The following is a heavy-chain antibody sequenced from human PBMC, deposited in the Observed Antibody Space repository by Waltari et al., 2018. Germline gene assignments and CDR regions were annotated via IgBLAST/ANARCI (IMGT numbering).Heavy chain of an antibody. CDR3: ARRGSGWKTPQYYYAMDV. D-gene: IGHD6-25*01. V-gene: IGHV5-51*03. Sequence: EEQLVQSGAEVKKPGECLKISCKGSGFTVNSYWTAWVRQLPGQGLEWMGIIYTGDSDIRYSPSFEGQVSISVDKSINTAYLQWRSLKASDTGIYYCARRGSGWKTPQYYYAMDVWGQGTTVTVSS. CDR1: GFTVNSYW. J-gene: IGHJ6*02. CDR2: IYTGDSDI.